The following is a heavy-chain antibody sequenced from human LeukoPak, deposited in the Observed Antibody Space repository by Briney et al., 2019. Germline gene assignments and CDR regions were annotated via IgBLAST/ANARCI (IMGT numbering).Heavy chain of an antibody. CDR2: INTNTENP. D-gene: IGHD5-18*01. CDR3: VRDPPSGNNYGVYFDY. CDR1: GYTFSGYA. J-gene: IGHJ4*02. Sequence: ASVKVSCKASGYTFSGYALNWVRQAPGQGLEWMGWINTNTENPTYAQGFTGRFVFSLDTSVSTAYLQISSLKAEDTAVYYCVRDPPSGNNYGVYFDYWGQGTLVTVSS. V-gene: IGHV7-4-1*02.